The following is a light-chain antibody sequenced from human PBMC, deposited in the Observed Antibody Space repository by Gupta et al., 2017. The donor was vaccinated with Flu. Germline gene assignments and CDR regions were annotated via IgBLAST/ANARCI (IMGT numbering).Light chain of an antibody. Sequence: DIQMTQSPSTLSASVGDRVTITCRASQSITNWLAWYQQKPGKAPKLLIYRASRVESGVPSRFSGSGSGTEFALTISRRQSEDFATYYCQQDNIFPWTFGQGTKVEIK. CDR1: QSITNW. V-gene: IGKV1-5*03. CDR2: RAS. CDR3: QQDNIFPWT. J-gene: IGKJ1*01.